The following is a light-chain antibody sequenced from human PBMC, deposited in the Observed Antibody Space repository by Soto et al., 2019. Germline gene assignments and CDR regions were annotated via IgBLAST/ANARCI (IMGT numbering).Light chain of an antibody. Sequence: QSVLTQPPSVSGAPGQRVTISCTGSSSNLGSGFDVQWYQQLPGTAPKLLIYYNDNRPSGVPDRFSGSKSGTSASLAITGLQADDEADYYCQSYDSSLRGSVFGTGTKVTVL. CDR3: QSYDSSLRGSV. CDR1: SSNLGSGFD. V-gene: IGLV1-40*01. J-gene: IGLJ1*01. CDR2: YND.